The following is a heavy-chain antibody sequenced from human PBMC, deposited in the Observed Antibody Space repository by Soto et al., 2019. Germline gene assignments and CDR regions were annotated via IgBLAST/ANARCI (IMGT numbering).Heavy chain of an antibody. D-gene: IGHD1-26*01. CDR2: IIPIFGPA. CDR1: GGTFSSYS. V-gene: IGHV1-69*01. J-gene: IGHJ4*02. Sequence: QVQLVQSGAEVKKPGSSVKVSCKASGGTFSSYSINWVRQAPGQGLEWMGEIIPIFGPANYAQKFQGSATITADESTRTAFMELTSLRSEDTAVYYCARAGGRHSGGIDYWGQGTLVTVSS. CDR3: ARAGGRHSGGIDY.